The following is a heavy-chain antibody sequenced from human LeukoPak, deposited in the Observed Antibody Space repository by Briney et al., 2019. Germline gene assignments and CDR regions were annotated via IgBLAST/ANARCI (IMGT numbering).Heavy chain of an antibody. CDR1: GFTFSGYV. V-gene: IGHV3-23*01. CDR2: ISGSGGST. D-gene: IGHD3-16*01. Sequence: GGSLRLSCAASGFTFSGYVMTWVRQAPGKGLEWVSAISGSGGSTYYADSVKGRFTISRDNSKNTLYLQMNSLRAEDTAVYYCARDGPRGIPFDIWGQGTMVTVSS. J-gene: IGHJ3*02. CDR3: ARDGPRGIPFDI.